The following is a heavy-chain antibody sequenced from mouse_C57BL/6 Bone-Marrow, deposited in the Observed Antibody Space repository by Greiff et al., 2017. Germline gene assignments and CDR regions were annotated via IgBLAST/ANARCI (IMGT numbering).Heavy chain of an antibody. D-gene: IGHD2-3*01. J-gene: IGHJ4*01. CDR1: GYAFSSSW. Sequence: VQLQQSGPELVKPGASVKISCKASGYAFSSSWMNWVKQRPGKGLEWIGRIYPGDGDTNYNGKFKGKATLTADKSSSTAYMQLSSLTSEDSAVYFCARWWLLRGYAMDYWGQGTSVTVSS. CDR3: ARWWLLRGYAMDY. V-gene: IGHV1-82*01. CDR2: IYPGDGDT.